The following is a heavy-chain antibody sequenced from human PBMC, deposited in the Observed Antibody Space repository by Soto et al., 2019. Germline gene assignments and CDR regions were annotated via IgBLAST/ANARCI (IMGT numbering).Heavy chain of an antibody. J-gene: IGHJ5*02. V-gene: IGHV4-31*03. CDR1: GGSISSGGYY. Sequence: PSETLSLTCTVSGGSISSGGYYWSWIRQHPGKGLEWIGYIYYSGSTYYNPSLKSRGTISVDTSKNQFSLKLSSVTAADTAVYYCARVFSDSRSFFDPWGQGTLVTVSS. D-gene: IGHD6-13*01. CDR2: IYYSGST. CDR3: ARVFSDSRSFFDP.